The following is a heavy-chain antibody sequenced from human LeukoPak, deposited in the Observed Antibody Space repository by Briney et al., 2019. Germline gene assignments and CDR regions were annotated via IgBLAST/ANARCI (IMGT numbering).Heavy chain of an antibody. CDR2: ISSSGRTI. V-gene: IGHV3-48*02. Sequence: GGYLRLSCGVSGLTFSSYSMNWVRQAPGQGLEWVSYISSSGRTIYYADSVRGRFTISRDKGKNSLYLQINSLRDEDTAVYSCARLDCSGTGCVWGQGTMVTVSS. D-gene: IGHD2-2*01. CDR1: GLTFSSYS. CDR3: ARLDCSGTGCV. J-gene: IGHJ3*01.